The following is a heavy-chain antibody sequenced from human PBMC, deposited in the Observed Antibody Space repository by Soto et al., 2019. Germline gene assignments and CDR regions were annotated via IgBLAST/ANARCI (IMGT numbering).Heavy chain of an antibody. J-gene: IGHJ5*02. Sequence: GASVKVSCKASGYTFTSYAMHWVRQAPGQRLEWMGWINAGNGNTKYSQKFQGRVTITRDTSASTAYMELSSLRSEDTAVYYCARDRVELWLPGDWFDPWGQGTLVTVSS. D-gene: IGHD5-18*01. CDR1: GYTFTSYA. CDR2: INAGNGNT. V-gene: IGHV1-3*01. CDR3: ARDRVELWLPGDWFDP.